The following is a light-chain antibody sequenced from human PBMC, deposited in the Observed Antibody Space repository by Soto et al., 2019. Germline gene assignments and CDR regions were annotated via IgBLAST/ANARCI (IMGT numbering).Light chain of an antibody. CDR2: AAS. CDR1: QGISNA. J-gene: IGKJ1*01. Sequence: DIQMTQSPSSLSASVGARVTITCWARQGISNALGWYQQKPGKAPKRLIYAASTLQSGVPSRFSGSGSGTEFTLTISSQQPEDFATYYCLHYDNSPWAVGQGTKVEIK. CDR3: LHYDNSPWA. V-gene: IGKV1-17*01.